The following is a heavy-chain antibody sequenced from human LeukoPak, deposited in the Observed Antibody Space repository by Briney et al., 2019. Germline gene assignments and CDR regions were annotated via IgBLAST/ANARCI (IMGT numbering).Heavy chain of an antibody. J-gene: IGHJ4*02. D-gene: IGHD3-9*01. CDR2: IYYSGNT. Sequence: PSETLSLTCTVSGGSISSYYWSWIRQPPGKGLEWIGYIYYSGNTNYNPSLKSRVTISVDTSKNQFSLKLSSVTAADTAVYYCAREDYDILTGLIDWGQGTLVTVSS. CDR3: AREDYDILTGLID. CDR1: GGSISSYY. V-gene: IGHV4-59*01.